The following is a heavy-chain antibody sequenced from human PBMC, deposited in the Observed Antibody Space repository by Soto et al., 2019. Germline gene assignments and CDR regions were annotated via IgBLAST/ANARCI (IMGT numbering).Heavy chain of an antibody. D-gene: IGHD6-6*01. V-gene: IGHV1-18*01. CDR3: AGDVEAGEQLVGGFDY. Sequence: QVQLVQSGAEVKKPGASVKVSCKASGYTFTRFGINWVRQAPGQGLEWMGWISGYNGNTNTAENFQGRVIMTTDTSETTADMELRSLRSDDTAVYYSAGDVEAGEQLVGGFDYWGQGTLVTVSS. CDR2: ISGYNGNT. J-gene: IGHJ4*02. CDR1: GYTFTRFG.